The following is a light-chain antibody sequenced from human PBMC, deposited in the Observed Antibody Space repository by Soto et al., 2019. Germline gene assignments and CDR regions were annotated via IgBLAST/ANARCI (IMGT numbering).Light chain of an antibody. V-gene: IGKV1-5*01. J-gene: IGKJ4*02. Sequence: IQTTQSPSTLSASVGDRVTITCRASQSISSWLAWYQQKPGKAPKLLIYDASSLESGVPSRFSGSGSGTEFTLNISSLQPDDFATYYCQQYNSYSFGGGTKVEIK. CDR1: QSISSW. CDR2: DAS. CDR3: QQYNSYS.